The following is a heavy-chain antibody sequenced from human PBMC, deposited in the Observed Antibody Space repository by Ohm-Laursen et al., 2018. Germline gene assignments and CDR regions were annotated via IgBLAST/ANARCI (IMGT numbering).Heavy chain of an antibody. D-gene: IGHD1-14*01. CDR1: GFTFSSYE. V-gene: IGHV3-48*03. CDR2: ISSSGSTI. J-gene: IGHJ4*02. CDR3: ARSPGTSLELDY. Sequence: SLRLSCTASGFTFSSYEMNWVRQAPGKGLEWVSYISSSGSTIYYADSVKGRFTISRDNAKNSLYLQMNSLRAEDTAVYYCARSPGTSLELDYWGQGTLVTVSS.